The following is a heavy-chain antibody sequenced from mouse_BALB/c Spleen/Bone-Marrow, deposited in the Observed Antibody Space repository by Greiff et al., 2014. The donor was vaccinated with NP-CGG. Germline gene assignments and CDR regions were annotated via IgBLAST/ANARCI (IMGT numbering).Heavy chain of an antibody. CDR3: ARSIEDRPLTY. Sequence: EVQLQQSGPELEKPGASVKISCKASGYSFTGYNMNWVQQSNGKSLEWIGNIDPYYGGISYNQKFKDKSTLTVDKSSSTAYMQLKSLTSEDSAVYYCARSIEDRPLTYWGQGTLVTVSA. CDR1: GYSFTGYN. CDR2: IDPYYGGI. V-gene: IGHV1-39*01. D-gene: IGHD2-14*01. J-gene: IGHJ3*01.